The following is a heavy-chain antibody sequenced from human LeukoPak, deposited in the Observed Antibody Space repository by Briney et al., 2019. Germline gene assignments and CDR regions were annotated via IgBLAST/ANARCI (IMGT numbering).Heavy chain of an antibody. CDR2: INHSGST. D-gene: IGHD6-6*01. Sequence: PSGTLSLTCAVYGGSFSGYYWSWIRQPPGKGLEWIGEINHSGSTNYNPSLKSRVTISVGTSKNQFSLKLSSVTAADTAVYYCARVRAAPADWGQGTLVTVSS. CDR1: GGSFSGYY. CDR3: ARVRAAPAD. V-gene: IGHV4-34*01. J-gene: IGHJ4*02.